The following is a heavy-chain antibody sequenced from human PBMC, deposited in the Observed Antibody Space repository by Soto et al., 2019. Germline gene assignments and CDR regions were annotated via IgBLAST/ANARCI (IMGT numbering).Heavy chain of an antibody. V-gene: IGHV1-18*01. CDR2: ISAYNGNT. J-gene: IGHJ4*02. CDR3: ARDLGQQLFDY. CDR1: GYTFTSYG. D-gene: IGHD6-13*01. Sequence: QVQLVQSGAEVKKPGASVKVSCKASGYTFTSYGISWVREAPGQGLEWMGWISAYNGNTKYAQKLQGRVTMTTDTSRSTAYMELRRLRSDDTAVYYCARDLGQQLFDYWGQGTLVTVSS.